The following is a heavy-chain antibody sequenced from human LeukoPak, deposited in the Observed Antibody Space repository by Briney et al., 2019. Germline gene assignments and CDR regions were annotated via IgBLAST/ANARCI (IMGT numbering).Heavy chain of an antibody. V-gene: IGHV5-51*01. D-gene: IGHD6-19*01. CDR3: ARSYSSVRYYMDV. CDR2: IYPGDSDT. Sequence: GESLKISCKGSGYNFTNYWIGWVRQMPGKGLEWMGIIYPGDSDTTYSPSFQGQVTISADKSISTAYLQWSSLKASDTAMYYCARSYSSVRYYMDVWGKGTTVTISS. CDR1: GYNFTNYW. J-gene: IGHJ6*03.